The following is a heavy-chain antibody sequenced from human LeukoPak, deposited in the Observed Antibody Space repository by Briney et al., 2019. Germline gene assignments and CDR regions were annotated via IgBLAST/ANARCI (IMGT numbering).Heavy chain of an antibody. J-gene: IGHJ3*02. V-gene: IGHV3-48*02. Sequence: GGSLRLSCAASGFTFSSYSMNWVRQAPGKGLEWVSHITASGTAMFYADSVKGRFTISRDNAKNSLYLQMNSLRDEDTAVYYCATGYYYDSSGYRYDAFDIWGQGTMVTVSS. CDR3: ATGYYYDSSGYRYDAFDI. CDR2: ITASGTAM. CDR1: GFTFSSYS. D-gene: IGHD3-22*01.